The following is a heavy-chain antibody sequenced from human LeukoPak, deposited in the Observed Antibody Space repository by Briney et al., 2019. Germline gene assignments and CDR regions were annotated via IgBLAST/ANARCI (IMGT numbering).Heavy chain of an antibody. V-gene: IGHV1-8*01. CDR1: GYTFTSYD. CDR3: ARGRLGLQAFDI. Sequence: ASVNVSCKASGYTFTSYDINWVRQASGQGIEWMGWMNPNSGNTGYAQKFQGRVTMTRHTSISTAYMELSSLRSEDTAVYYCARGRLGLQAFDIWGQGTMVTVSS. CDR2: MNPNSGNT. D-gene: IGHD3-16*01. J-gene: IGHJ3*02.